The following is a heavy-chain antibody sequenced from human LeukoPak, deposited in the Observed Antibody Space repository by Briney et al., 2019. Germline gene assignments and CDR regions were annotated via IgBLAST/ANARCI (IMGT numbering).Heavy chain of an antibody. CDR3: AKDPYCTRSSCYPDY. J-gene: IGHJ4*02. Sequence: GGSLRLSCAASGFIFSTYGMHWVRQAPGKGLEWVAFIRYDGSNKYYADSVKGRFSISRDNSKNTLYLQMNSLRVEDTAVYYCAKDPYCTRSSCYPDYWGQGTLVTVSS. CDR2: IRYDGSNK. V-gene: IGHV3-30*02. D-gene: IGHD2-8*01. CDR1: GFIFSTYG.